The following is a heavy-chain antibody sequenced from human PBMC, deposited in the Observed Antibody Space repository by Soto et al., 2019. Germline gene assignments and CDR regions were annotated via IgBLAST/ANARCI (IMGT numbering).Heavy chain of an antibody. Sequence: EVQLVESGGDFVESGGSLRLSGTASGFSFKDACMTWVRQPAGKGMEWVGRIKSSTDGGTADYGAAVKGRLTMARDALKDTMALHIHGLKREDTGVYYCTSFLLILRRLFAYMGPGTQGNVSS. CDR3: TSFLLILRRLFAY. J-gene: IGHJ4*02. CDR1: GFSFKDAC. CDR2: IKSSTDGGTA. D-gene: IGHD3-3*01. V-gene: IGHV3-15*07.